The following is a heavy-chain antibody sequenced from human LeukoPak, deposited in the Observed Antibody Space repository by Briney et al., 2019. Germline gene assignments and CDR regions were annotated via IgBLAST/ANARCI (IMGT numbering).Heavy chain of an antibody. V-gene: IGHV4-59*02. CDR1: GGFVSTYY. CDR2: KYYSGNT. CDR3: ARGAGGYYSHWHFDL. Sequence: SETLSLTCNVSGGFVSTYYWSWIRQSPGKGLEWIGYKYYSGNTNYSPSLQSRVTISVDTSTNQVFLQLTSVTAADTAVYYCARGAGGYYSHWHFDLWGRGILVSVSS. D-gene: IGHD2-15*01. J-gene: IGHJ2*01.